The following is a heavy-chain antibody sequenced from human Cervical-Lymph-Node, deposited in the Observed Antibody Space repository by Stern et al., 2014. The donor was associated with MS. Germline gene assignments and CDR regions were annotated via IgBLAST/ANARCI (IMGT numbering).Heavy chain of an antibody. Sequence: VQLVESGGGVVQPWRSLRLSCAASGFTFSSYCIHWVRQTPGKGLEWGAVIWYDGGNKYYAESVRGRFTMSRDNSEHTVYLHMTSLRAEDTAVYYCAKGDSSSPLESWGQGTLITVSS. CDR1: GFTFSSYC. CDR3: AKGDSSSPLES. J-gene: IGHJ4*02. V-gene: IGHV3-33*06. CDR2: IWYDGGNK. D-gene: IGHD6-6*01.